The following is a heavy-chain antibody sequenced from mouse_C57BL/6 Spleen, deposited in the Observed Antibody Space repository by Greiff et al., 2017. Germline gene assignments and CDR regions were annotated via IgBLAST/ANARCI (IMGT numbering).Heavy chain of an antibody. J-gene: IGHJ3*01. CDR1: GYTFTSYW. V-gene: IGHV1-64*01. D-gene: IGHD3-2*02. Sequence: VQLQQPGAELVKPGASVKLSCKASGYTFTSYWMHWVKQRPGQGLEWIGMIHPNSGSTNYNEKFKSKATLTVDKSSSTSYMQISSLTSEDSAVYYCARSLDSSGYPFAYWGQGTLVTVSA. CDR2: IHPNSGST. CDR3: ARSLDSSGYPFAY.